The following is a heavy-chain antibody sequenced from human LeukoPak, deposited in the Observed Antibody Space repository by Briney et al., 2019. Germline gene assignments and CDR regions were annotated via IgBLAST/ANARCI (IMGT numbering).Heavy chain of an antibody. CDR1: GGTFSSYA. CDR3: ASFLVTAAGNWFDP. CDR2: IIPIFGTA. V-gene: IGHV1-69*05. D-gene: IGHD6-13*01. J-gene: IGHJ5*02. Sequence: GASVKVSCKASGGTFSSYAISWVRQAPGQGLEWMGGIIPIFGTANYAQKFQGRVTITTDESTSTAYMELSSLRSDDTAVYYCASFLVTAAGNWFDPWGQGTLVTVSS.